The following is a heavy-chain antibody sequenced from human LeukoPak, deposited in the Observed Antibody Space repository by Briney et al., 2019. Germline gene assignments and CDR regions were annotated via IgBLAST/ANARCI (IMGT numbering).Heavy chain of an antibody. Sequence: ASVKVSCKASGYTFTNFGISWVRQAPGQGLEWMGWISPYNGNTDYPQKVQGRVTMTTDTSTSTAYMELRSLRLDDTAVYYCARGGVGHCSGGSCPTSWFDPWGQGTLVTVSS. CDR3: ARGGVGHCSGGSCPTSWFDP. D-gene: IGHD2-15*01. CDR2: ISPYNGNT. J-gene: IGHJ5*02. CDR1: GYTFTNFG. V-gene: IGHV1-18*01.